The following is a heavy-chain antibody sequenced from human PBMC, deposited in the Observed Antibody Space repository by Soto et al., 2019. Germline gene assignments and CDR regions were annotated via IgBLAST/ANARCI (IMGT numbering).Heavy chain of an antibody. J-gene: IGHJ4*02. CDR1: GFTFSSYA. V-gene: IGHV3-23*01. CDR3: ATDYSPVTTDPLCVVLFDY. D-gene: IGHD4-17*01. Sequence: PGGSLRLSCAASGFTFSSYAMSWVRQAPGKGLEWVSIITSDGRTYYADSVKGRFTISRDNSKNTVYLQMNSLRAEDTAVYYCATDYSPVTTDPLCVVLFDYWGPGALVTVSS. CDR2: ITSDGRT.